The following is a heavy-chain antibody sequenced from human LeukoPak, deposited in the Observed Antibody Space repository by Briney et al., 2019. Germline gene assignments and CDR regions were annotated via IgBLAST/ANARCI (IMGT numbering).Heavy chain of an antibody. Sequence: ASETLSLTCAVYGGSFSGYYWSWIRQPPGKGLEWIGEINHSGSTNYNPSLKSRVTISVDTSKNQFSLKLSSVTAADTAVYYCARYSGSYYKGLDVWGKGTTVTISS. V-gene: IGHV4-34*01. D-gene: IGHD1-26*01. CDR1: GGSFSGYY. CDR2: INHSGST. J-gene: IGHJ6*04. CDR3: ARYSGSYYKGLDV.